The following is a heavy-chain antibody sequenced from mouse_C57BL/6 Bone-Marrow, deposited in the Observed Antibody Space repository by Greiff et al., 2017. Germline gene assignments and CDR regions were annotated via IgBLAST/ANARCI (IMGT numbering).Heavy chain of an antibody. V-gene: IGHV5-4*03. Sequence: EVKLQESGGGLVKPGGSLKLSCAASGFTFSSYAMSWVRQTPEKRLEWVATISDGGSYTYYPDNVKGRFTISRDNAKNNLYLQMSHLKSEDTAMYYWARITTVVDWYFDVWGTGTTVTVSS. J-gene: IGHJ1*03. CDR3: ARITTVVDWYFDV. D-gene: IGHD1-1*01. CDR2: ISDGGSYT. CDR1: GFTFSSYA.